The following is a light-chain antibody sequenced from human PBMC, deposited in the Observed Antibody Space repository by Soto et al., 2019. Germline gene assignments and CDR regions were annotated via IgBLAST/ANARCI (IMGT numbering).Light chain of an antibody. V-gene: IGKV1-5*01. J-gene: IGKJ3*01. CDR1: QSISSW. CDR2: DAS. Sequence: IQMTQSPCTLSASVGDRDTITCRASQSISSWLAWYQQKPGKAPKLLIYDASSVESGVPSRFSGSGSGTEFTLTISSLQPDDFATYYCQQYNSYSLFGPGTKVDIK. CDR3: QQYNSYSL.